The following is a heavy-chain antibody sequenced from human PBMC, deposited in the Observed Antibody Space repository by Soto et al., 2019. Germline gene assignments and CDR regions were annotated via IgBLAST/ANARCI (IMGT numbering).Heavy chain of an antibody. J-gene: IGHJ5*02. V-gene: IGHV4-4*02. CDR1: NGSITSGNW. CDR2: IYQTGST. D-gene: IGHD5-12*01. CDR3: ARVLGALAPIAGWFGP. Sequence: QVQLQESGPGLVKPSGTLSLTCAVSNGSITSGNWWSWVRQPPGKGLEWIGDIYQTGSTNYNPSLRSRVILSVDKSKNNFSLSLSSVTAADTAVYFCARVLGALAPIAGWFGPWGRGILVTVSS.